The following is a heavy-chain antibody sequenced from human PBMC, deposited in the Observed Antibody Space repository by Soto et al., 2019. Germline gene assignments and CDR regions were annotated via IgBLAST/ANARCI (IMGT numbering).Heavy chain of an antibody. CDR3: ARRRRSSSSVDV. CDR2: IYYSGST. V-gene: IGHV4-59*01. J-gene: IGHJ6*04. Sequence: SETLSLTCTVSGGSISSYYWSWIRQPPGKGLEWIGYIYYSGSTNYNPSLKSRVTISVDTSKNQFSLKLSSVTAADTAVYYCARRRRSSSSVDVWGKGTTVTVSS. D-gene: IGHD6-6*01. CDR1: GGSISSYY.